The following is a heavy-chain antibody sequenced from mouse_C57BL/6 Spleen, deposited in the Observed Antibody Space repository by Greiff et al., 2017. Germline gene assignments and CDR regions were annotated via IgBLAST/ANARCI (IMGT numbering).Heavy chain of an antibody. D-gene: IGHD2-12*01. CDR3: ARQDYNYFDD. J-gene: IGHJ2*01. CDR1: GFTFSSYG. V-gene: IGHV5-6*01. Sequence: EVQRVESGGDLVKPGGSLKLSCAASGFTFSSYGMSWVRPTPDKRLEWVANISSGGSYTYYPDSVKGRFTISRDNAKNTLYLQMSSLKSEDTAMYYCARQDYNYFDDWGQGTTLTVSS. CDR2: ISSGGSYT.